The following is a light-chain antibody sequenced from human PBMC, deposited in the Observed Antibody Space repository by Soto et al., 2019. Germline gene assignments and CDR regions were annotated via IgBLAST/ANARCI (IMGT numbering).Light chain of an antibody. CDR1: SSDVGSYNL. CDR3: CSYAVISTYV. CDR2: EGS. J-gene: IGLJ1*01. Sequence: QSALTQPASVSGSPGQSITISCTGTSSDVGSYNLVSWYQQHPGKAPKLMIYEGSKRPSGVSNRFSGSKSGNTASLTISGLQAEDEADYYCCSYAVISTYVFGTGTKVTVL. V-gene: IGLV2-23*01.